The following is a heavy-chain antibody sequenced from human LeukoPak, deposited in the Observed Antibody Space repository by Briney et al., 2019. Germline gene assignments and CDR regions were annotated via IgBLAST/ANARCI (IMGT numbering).Heavy chain of an antibody. J-gene: IGHJ4*02. V-gene: IGHV4-34*01. Sequence: SETLSLTCAVYGGSFSGYYWSWIRQPPGKGLEWIGEINHSGSTNYNPSLKSRVTISVDTSKNQFSLKLSSVTAADTAVYYCARVEWELLGHFDYWGQGTLVTVSS. D-gene: IGHD1-26*01. CDR1: GGSFSGYY. CDR2: INHSGST. CDR3: ARVEWELLGHFDY.